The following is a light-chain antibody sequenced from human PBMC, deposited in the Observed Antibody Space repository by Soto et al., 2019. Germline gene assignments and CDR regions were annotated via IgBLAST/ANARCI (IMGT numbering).Light chain of an antibody. V-gene: IGKV1-9*01. CDR2: GAS. Sequence: DIQMTQSPSTLSVSVGDRFTITCRASQGISSNLAWYQQKPGRAPKLLIFGASTLQSGVPSRFSGSGSGTDFTLTISSLQPEDFATYFCQKLNAYPPWTFGQGTKVDIK. CDR3: QKLNAYPPWT. CDR1: QGISSN. J-gene: IGKJ1*01.